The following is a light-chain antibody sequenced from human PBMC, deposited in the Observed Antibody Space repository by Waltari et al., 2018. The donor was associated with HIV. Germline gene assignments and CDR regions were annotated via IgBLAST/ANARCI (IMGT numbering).Light chain of an antibody. V-gene: IGLV10-54*01. CDR3: SAWDSSLSVWV. CDR1: SDNVGNQG. Sequence: QAGLTQPPSVSQGLRQTATLTCTGNSDNVGNQGASWVHEHQGHPPKPLSYRNNNRPSGISDRLSASRAGNTASLTITGLQPDDEADYYCSAWDSSLSVWVFGGGTKLTVL. J-gene: IGLJ3*02. CDR2: RNN.